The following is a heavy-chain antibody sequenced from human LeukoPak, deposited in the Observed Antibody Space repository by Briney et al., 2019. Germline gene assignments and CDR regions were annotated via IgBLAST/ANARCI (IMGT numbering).Heavy chain of an antibody. CDR1: GFTFSSYG. CDR3: AKNQDYYDSSGYYQGYYFDY. D-gene: IGHD3-22*01. J-gene: IGHJ4*02. CDR2: ITGSGGST. V-gene: IGHV3-23*01. Sequence: GGSLRLSCAASGFTFSSYGMSWVRQAPGKGLEWVSAITGSGGSTYYADSVKGRFTISRDNSKNTLYLQMNSLRAEDTAVYYCAKNQDYYDSSGYYQGYYFDYWGQGILVTVSS.